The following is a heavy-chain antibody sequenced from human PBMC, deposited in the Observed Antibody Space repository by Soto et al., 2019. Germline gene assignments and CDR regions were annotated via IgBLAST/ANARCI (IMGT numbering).Heavy chain of an antibody. D-gene: IGHD2-21*02. J-gene: IGHJ4*02. Sequence: SETLSLTCTVSGGSISSYYWSWIRQPPGKGLEWIGYIYYSGSTNYNPPLKSRVTISVDTSKNQFSLKLSSVTAADTAVYYCARGRLLFFDYWGQGALVTVSS. CDR1: GGSISSYY. CDR3: ARGRLLFFDY. V-gene: IGHV4-59*01. CDR2: IYYSGST.